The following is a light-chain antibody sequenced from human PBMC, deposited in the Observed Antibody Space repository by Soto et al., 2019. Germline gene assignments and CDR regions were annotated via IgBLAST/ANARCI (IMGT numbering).Light chain of an antibody. Sequence: QSVLTQPPSVSGAPGQRVTISCTGSSSNIGAGYDVHWYQQLPGTAPKLLIYGNSNRPSGVPDRFSGSKSGTSASLAITGLQAEDEADYYCQSYDSSLNALFGGWIKLTVL. CDR3: QSYDSSLNAL. V-gene: IGLV1-40*01. CDR2: GNS. CDR1: SSNIGAGYD. J-gene: IGLJ3*02.